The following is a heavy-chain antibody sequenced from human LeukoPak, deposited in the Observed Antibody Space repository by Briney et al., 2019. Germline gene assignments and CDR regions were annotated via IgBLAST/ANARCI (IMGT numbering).Heavy chain of an antibody. D-gene: IGHD5-18*01. V-gene: IGHV4-34*01. J-gene: IGHJ4*02. Sequence: SETLSLTCAVYGGSFSGYYWSWIRQPPGKGLEWIGEINHSGSTNYNPSLKSRVTISVDTSKNQFSLKLSSVTAADTAVYYCASGRGTATFDYWGQGTLVTVSS. CDR2: INHSGST. CDR1: GGSFSGYY. CDR3: ASGRGTATFDY.